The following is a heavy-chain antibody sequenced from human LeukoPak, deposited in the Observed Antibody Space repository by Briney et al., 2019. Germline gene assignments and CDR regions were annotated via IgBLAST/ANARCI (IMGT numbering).Heavy chain of an antibody. Sequence: SETLSLTCTVSGYSISSGYYWGWIRQPPGKGLEWIGSIYRSGSTYYNPSLKSRVTISVDTSKNQFSLKLSSVTAADTAVYYCARSSIAARSVFDYWGQGTLVTVSS. J-gene: IGHJ4*02. CDR1: GYSISSGYY. CDR2: IYRSGST. CDR3: ARSSIAARSVFDY. V-gene: IGHV4-38-2*02. D-gene: IGHD6-6*01.